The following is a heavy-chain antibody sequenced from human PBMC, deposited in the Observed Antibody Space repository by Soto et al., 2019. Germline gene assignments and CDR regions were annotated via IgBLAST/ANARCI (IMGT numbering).Heavy chain of an antibody. J-gene: IGHJ4*02. CDR1: GFTFTSSA. Sequence: SVKVSCKASGFTFTSSAVQWVRQARGQRLEWIGWIVVGSGNTNYAQKFQERVTITRDMSTSTAYMELSSLRSEDTAVYYCAAIAAAGTSAVDDWGQGTLVTFSS. CDR3: AAIAAAGTSAVDD. D-gene: IGHD6-13*01. V-gene: IGHV1-58*01. CDR2: IVVGSGNT.